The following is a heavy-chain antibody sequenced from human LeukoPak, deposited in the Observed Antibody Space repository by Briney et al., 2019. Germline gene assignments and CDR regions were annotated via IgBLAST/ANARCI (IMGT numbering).Heavy chain of an antibody. CDR2: TYYRSKWYN. CDR1: GDXVSSSSAA. CDR3: ARESYSSSWYRFDN. Sequence: SQTLSLTCAISGDXVSSSSAAWNWIRQSPSRGLEWLGRTYYRSKWYNDYAVSVKSRITFNPDTAKNQFSLQLKSVTPEDTAVYYCARESYSSSWYRFDNWGQGTLVTVSS. D-gene: IGHD6-13*01. J-gene: IGHJ4*02. V-gene: IGHV6-1*01.